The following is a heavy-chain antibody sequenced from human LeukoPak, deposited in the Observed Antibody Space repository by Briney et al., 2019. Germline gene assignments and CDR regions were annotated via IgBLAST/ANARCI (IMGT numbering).Heavy chain of an antibody. J-gene: IGHJ4*02. D-gene: IGHD2-2*01. V-gene: IGHV1-69*05. CDR3: ARSGYCSSTSCLYPFDY. CDR1: GGTFSSYA. CDR2: IIPIFGTA. Sequence: SVKVSCKASGGTFSSYAISWVRQAPGQGLEWMGGIIPIFGTANYAQKFQGRVTITTDESTSTAYMELSSQRSEDTAVYYCARSGYCSSTSCLYPFDYWGQGILVTVSS.